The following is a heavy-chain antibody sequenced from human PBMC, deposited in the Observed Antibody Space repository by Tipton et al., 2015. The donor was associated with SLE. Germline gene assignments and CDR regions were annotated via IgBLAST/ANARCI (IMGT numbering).Heavy chain of an antibody. CDR3: ARQGGVKNWFDP. V-gene: IGHV4-59*08. CDR2: IYYSGST. J-gene: IGHJ5*02. D-gene: IGHD3-16*01. Sequence: LRLSCTVSGGSISSYYWSWIRQPPGKGLEWIGYIYYSGSTNCNPSLTSRVTISVDTSKNQFSLKLSSVTAADTAVYYCARQGGVKNWFDPWGQGTLVTVSS. CDR1: GGSISSYY.